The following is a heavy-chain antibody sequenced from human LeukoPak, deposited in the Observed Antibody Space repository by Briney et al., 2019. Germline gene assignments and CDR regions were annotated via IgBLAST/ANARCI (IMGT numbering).Heavy chain of an antibody. D-gene: IGHD2-2*01. CDR2: ISAYNYNT. CDR3: ARDDGLGYCSSMTCYVYDY. Sequence: ASVKVSCKSSGYTFTNYAVSWLRQAPGQGLEWMGWISAYNYNTNYAQKFQGRLTMTTDPSTNTGYMELRSLRSDDTAVYYCARDDGLGYCSSMTCYVYDYWGQGTLVPVSS. CDR1: GYTFTNYA. V-gene: IGHV1-18*01. J-gene: IGHJ4*02.